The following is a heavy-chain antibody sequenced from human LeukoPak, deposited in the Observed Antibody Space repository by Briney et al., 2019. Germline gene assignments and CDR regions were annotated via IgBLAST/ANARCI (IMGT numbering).Heavy chain of an antibody. CDR1: GFTFTSFA. CDR3: SRALEV. Sequence: PGGSLRLSCAASGFTFTSFAMSWVRQAPGKGLEWVANIRYDGAEKYYVDSVKGRFTISRDNAKNSVYLQMDSLRTEDTAVYYCSRALEVWGQGTLVTVAS. V-gene: IGHV3-7*03. CDR2: IRYDGAEK. J-gene: IGHJ4*02.